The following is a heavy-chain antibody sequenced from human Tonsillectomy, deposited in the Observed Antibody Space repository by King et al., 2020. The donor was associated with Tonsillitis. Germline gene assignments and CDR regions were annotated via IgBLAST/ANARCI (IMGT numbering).Heavy chain of an antibody. CDR3: ARAWETTDAFDY. J-gene: IGHJ4*02. D-gene: IGHD4-11*01. CDR1: GYTFTSYY. CDR2: INPSGGST. V-gene: IGHV1-46*03. Sequence: HVQLVESGAEVKKPGASVKVSCKASGYTFTSYYMHWVRQAPGQGLEWMRIINPSGGSTSYAQKFQGRVTMTRDTSTSTVYMELSSLRSEDTAVYYCARAWETTDAFDYWGQGTLVTVSS.